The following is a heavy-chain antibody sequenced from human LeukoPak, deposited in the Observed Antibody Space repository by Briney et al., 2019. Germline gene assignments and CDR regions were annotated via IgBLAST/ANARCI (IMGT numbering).Heavy chain of an antibody. Sequence: GRSLRLSYAASGFTISSYAMSWIRQAPGKGLEWVSANSISGATTHYTDSVKGRFTISRDNSKHMMYLEVSSLKAEDTAIYYCAKEYKVGTTTKCFQHWGQGTLVTVSS. V-gene: IGHV3-23*01. CDR3: AKEYKVGTTTKCFQH. D-gene: IGHD1-26*01. CDR2: NSISGATT. CDR1: GFTISSYA. J-gene: IGHJ1*01.